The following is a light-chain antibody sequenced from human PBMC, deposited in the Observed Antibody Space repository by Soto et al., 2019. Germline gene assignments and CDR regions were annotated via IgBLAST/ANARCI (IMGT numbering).Light chain of an antibody. Sequence: QSALTQPASVSGSPGQSITISCAGSSSDIGNSNLVSWYQQHSGSTPKLILYEVSRRPSGFTPRFTGSKSGNTASLTISGLQPEDEAHYYCYSSVGVYTFIFGGGTKLTVL. CDR3: YSSVGVYTFI. V-gene: IGLV2-23*02. CDR2: EVS. J-gene: IGLJ2*01. CDR1: SSDIGNSNL.